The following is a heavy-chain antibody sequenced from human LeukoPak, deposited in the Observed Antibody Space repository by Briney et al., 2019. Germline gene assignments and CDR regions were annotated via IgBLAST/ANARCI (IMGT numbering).Heavy chain of an antibody. D-gene: IGHD4-17*01. CDR3: ARHDYGEVGGQSSYWYFDL. V-gene: IGHV4-61*02. CDR2: IYTSGST. J-gene: IGHJ2*01. CDR1: GGSISSGSYY. Sequence: SETLSLTCTVSGGSISSGSYYWSWIRQPAGKGLEWIGRIYTSGSTNYNPSLKSRVTISVDTSKNQFSLKLSSVTAADTAVYYCARHDYGEVGGQSSYWYFDLWGRGTLVTVSS.